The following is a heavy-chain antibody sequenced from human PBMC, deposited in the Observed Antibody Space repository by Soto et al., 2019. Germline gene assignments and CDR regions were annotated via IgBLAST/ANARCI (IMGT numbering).Heavy chain of an antibody. CDR2: ISYDGSNK. J-gene: IGHJ6*02. Sequence: QVQLVESGGGVVQPGRSLRLSCAASGFTFSSYAMHWVRQAPGKGLEWVAVISYDGSNKYYADSVKGRFTISRDNSKNTLYLQMNSLRAEDTAVYYCARDRAEVVTATEVDYYYGMDVWGQWTTVTVSS. CDR3: ARDRAEVVTATEVDYYYGMDV. V-gene: IGHV3-30-3*01. CDR1: GFTFSSYA. D-gene: IGHD2-21*02.